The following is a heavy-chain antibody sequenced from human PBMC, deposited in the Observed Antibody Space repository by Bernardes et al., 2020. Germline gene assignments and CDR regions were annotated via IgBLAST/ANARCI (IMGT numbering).Heavy chain of an antibody. CDR1: GYTLTALS. CDR2: FDPEDGAT. D-gene: IGHD1-26*01. Sequence: AGGKHFCKVSGYTLTALSMYWVRQAPGQGLEWMGGFDPEDGATIYAQKFQGRVTMTEDTSTDTAYMELTSLTSEDTAVYYCATGIGRALYFDYWGQGTLVTGSS. V-gene: IGHV1-24*01. CDR3: ATGIGRALYFDY. J-gene: IGHJ4*02.